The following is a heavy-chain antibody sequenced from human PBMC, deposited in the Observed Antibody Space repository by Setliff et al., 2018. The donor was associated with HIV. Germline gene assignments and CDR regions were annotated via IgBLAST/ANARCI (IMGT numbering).Heavy chain of an antibody. D-gene: IGHD1-26*01. CDR2: LNPSGGST. CDR1: GYTFINYY. V-gene: IGHV1-46*01. Sequence: ASVKVSCKASGYTFINYYIHWVRQVPGQGLEWMGILNPSGGSTTYALKFQGRVTMTGDTSTNTLYMELSSLRSEDTAVYYCARGWEGGMDYWGQGTLVTVSS. CDR3: ARGWEGGMDY. J-gene: IGHJ4*02.